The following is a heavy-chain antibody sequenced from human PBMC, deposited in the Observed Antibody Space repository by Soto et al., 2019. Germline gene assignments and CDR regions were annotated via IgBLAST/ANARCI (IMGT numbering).Heavy chain of an antibody. CDR2: FSLSGTT. CDR1: GASITGSFF. V-gene: IGHV4-4*07. D-gene: IGHD5-12*01. Sequence: TSETLSLTCTVSGASITGSFFWSWIRQPAGKGLEWIGRFSLSGTTNYNPSLRSRVTMSADVSKNQFSLRSEDTALYYCARGKLATLTDFWGQGTQVTVSS. CDR3: ARGKLATLTDF. J-gene: IGHJ4*02.